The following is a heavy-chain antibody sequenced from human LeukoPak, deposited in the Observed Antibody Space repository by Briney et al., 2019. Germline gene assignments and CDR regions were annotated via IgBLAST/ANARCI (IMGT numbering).Heavy chain of an antibody. D-gene: IGHD3-9*01. CDR3: ARRGRTIPDV. CDR1: GYTFTSYG. J-gene: IGHJ6*04. V-gene: IGHV1-8*02. Sequence: ASVKVSCKASGYTFTSYGISWVRQATGQGLEWMGWMNPNSGNTDYAQKFQGRVTMTMNTSISTAYMELSSLRSEDTAVYYCARRGRTIPDVWGKGTTVTVSS. CDR2: MNPNSGNT.